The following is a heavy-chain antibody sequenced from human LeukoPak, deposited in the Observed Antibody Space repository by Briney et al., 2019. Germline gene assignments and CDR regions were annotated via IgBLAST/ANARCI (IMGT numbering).Heavy chain of an antibody. CDR1: GFPFNSYW. CDR3: ARAFTIFGVPRHGMDV. D-gene: IGHD3-3*01. CDR2: INQDGSEK. J-gene: IGHJ6*02. V-gene: IGHV3-7*01. Sequence: GGSLRLSCAASGFPFNSYWMGWVRQAPGKGLEWVANINQDGSEKFYVESVKGRFTISKDIPRNSLHLQLSSLRVEDTAVYYCARAFTIFGVPRHGMDVWGQGTTVTVSS.